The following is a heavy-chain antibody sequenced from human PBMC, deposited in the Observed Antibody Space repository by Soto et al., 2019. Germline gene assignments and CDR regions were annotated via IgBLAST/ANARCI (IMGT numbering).Heavy chain of an antibody. CDR2: MIPDTGNT. J-gene: IGHJ4*02. V-gene: IGHV1-8*01. CDR3: ERALGYSSTCGFDL. CDR1: GYTFTTYD. Sequence: QVQLVQSGAEVEKPGASVKVSCKASGYTFTTYDFNWVRQAPGHGLEWMGWMIPDTGNTGYAQKFQGRVTMTRDTSISTAFMALSGLTAEDTAVYYCERALGYSSTCGFDLWGQGTLVTVSS. D-gene: IGHD6-19*01.